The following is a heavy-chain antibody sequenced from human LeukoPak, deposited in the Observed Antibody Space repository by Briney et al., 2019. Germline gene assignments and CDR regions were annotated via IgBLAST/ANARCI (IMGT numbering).Heavy chain of an antibody. CDR1: GFTFSNYA. D-gene: IGHD3-3*01. J-gene: IGHJ4*02. Sequence: GGSLRLSCAASGFTFSNYAMSWVRQAPGKGLEWVSVISASGGSTYYADSVKGRFTISRDNSKNTLYLQMNSLRAEDTAVYYCASGGDFWSGYSNYFDYWGQGTLVTVSP. CDR3: ASGGDFWSGYSNYFDY. V-gene: IGHV3-23*01. CDR2: ISASGGST.